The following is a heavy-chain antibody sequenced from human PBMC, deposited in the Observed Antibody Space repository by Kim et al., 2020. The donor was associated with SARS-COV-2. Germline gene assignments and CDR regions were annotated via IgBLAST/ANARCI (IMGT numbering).Heavy chain of an antibody. CDR2: INHSGST. Sequence: SETLSLTCAVYGGSFSGYYWSWIRQPPGKGLEWIGEINHSGSTNYNPSLKSRVTISVDTSKNQFSLKLSSVTAADTAVYYCGSTVPYYYYGMDVWGQGTTVTVSS. V-gene: IGHV4-34*01. CDR3: GSTVPYYYYGMDV. D-gene: IGHD2-2*01. J-gene: IGHJ6*02. CDR1: GGSFSGYY.